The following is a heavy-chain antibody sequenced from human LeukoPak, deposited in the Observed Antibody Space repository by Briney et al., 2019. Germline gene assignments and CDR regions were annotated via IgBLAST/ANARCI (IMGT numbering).Heavy chain of an antibody. J-gene: IGHJ3*02. CDR3: ATLDISLVRGLIMVEAFNI. D-gene: IGHD3-10*01. Sequence: SETLSLTCSVSSGSISSYYWSWIRQPPGKGLEWIGYISNTGKTDYNPSLESRVTISVDTSKKQFSLKLSSATAADTALYYCATLDISLVRGLIMVEAFNIWGQGTLVTVSS. CDR1: SGSISSYY. CDR2: ISNTGKT. V-gene: IGHV4-59*08.